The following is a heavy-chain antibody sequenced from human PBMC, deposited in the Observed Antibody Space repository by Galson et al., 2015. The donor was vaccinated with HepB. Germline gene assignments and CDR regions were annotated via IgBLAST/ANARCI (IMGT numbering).Heavy chain of an antibody. CDR3: VRLWWEPYFVDF. D-gene: IGHD1-26*01. CDR1: GGSISSDYYY. V-gene: IGHV4-39*01. CDR2: LYYTGIT. Sequence: SETLSLTCFVSGGSISSDYYYWGWIRQPPGKGLEWIGNLYYTGITYYNPSLRSRVTMSVDTSKNQFSLNVTSVTAADTALYYCVRLWWEPYFVDFWGQGTLVTVSS. J-gene: IGHJ4*02.